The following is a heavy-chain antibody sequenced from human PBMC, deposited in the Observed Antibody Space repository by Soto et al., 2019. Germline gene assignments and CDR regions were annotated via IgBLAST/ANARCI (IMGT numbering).Heavy chain of an antibody. CDR1: GGSFSSYA. J-gene: IGHJ4*02. CDR3: ASGYFDSSGYSIDF. CDR2: LILILGTT. V-gene: IGHV1-69*01. D-gene: IGHD3-22*01. Sequence: QVQLVQSGAEVRKPGSSVKVSCQSFGGSFSSYAFSWVRQAPGQGLEWMGGLILILGTTNYAQKLKDRVTFTADEGTSTAYMEVSSLESEDTAIYYCASGYFDSSGYSIDFLGQGTQVTVSS.